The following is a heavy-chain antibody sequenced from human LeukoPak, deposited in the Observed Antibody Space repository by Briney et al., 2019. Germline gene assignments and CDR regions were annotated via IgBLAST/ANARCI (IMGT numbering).Heavy chain of an antibody. D-gene: IGHD6-13*01. CDR1: GYTFTGYY. Sequence: ASVKVSCKASGYTFTGYYMHWVRQAPGQGLEWMGWINPNSGGTNYAQTFQGRVTMTRDTSINTAYMELNRLTSDDTAVYYCATNFYSNSWSLTDWGQGTLVTVSS. V-gene: IGHV1-2*02. J-gene: IGHJ4*02. CDR3: ATNFYSNSWSLTD. CDR2: INPNSGGT.